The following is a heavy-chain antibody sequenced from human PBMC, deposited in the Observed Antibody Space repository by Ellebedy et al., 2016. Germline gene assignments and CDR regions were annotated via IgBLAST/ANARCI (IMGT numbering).Heavy chain of an antibody. CDR2: IKSKNDGETT. CDR3: TTAGISGSRHWYKGLDV. J-gene: IGHJ6*02. Sequence: GESLKISCAVSGLSYSNAWMSWVRQAPGKGLEWVGRIKSKNDGETTDYAAPVEGRFTISRDDSKNTLYLQMNSLEIEDTAVYYCTTAGISGSRHWYKGLDVWGQGTTVTVSS. CDR1: GLSYSNAW. D-gene: IGHD1-20*01. V-gene: IGHV3-15*01.